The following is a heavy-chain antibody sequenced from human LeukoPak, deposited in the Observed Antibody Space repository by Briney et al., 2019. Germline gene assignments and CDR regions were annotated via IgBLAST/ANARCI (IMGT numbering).Heavy chain of an antibody. V-gene: IGHV4-59*12. CDR2: IYYSGST. J-gene: IGHJ4*02. Sequence: SETLSLTCTVAGGSISGYYWSWIRQPPGKGLEWIGYIYYSGSTNYNPSLKSRVTISVDMSKNQFSLKLTSATAADTAVYYCARDRVGATTWLDYWGQGTLVTVSS. D-gene: IGHD1-26*01. CDR1: GGSISGYY. CDR3: ARDRVGATTWLDY.